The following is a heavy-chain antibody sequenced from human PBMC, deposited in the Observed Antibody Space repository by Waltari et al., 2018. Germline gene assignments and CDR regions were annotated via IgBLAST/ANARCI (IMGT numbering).Heavy chain of an antibody. CDR3: ATAGNYRFDF. CDR2: INPDGRTT. J-gene: IGHJ4*02. Sequence: EVQLVESGGGLVQPGGSLRISCAVSGVTFSDTWIHWVRQTPGKGLMWVSRINPDGRTTNYADSVTCRFTISRDNAKNMVYLQMHSLGAEDTAVYYCATAGNYRFDFWGQGTLVTVSP. D-gene: IGHD1-26*01. V-gene: IGHV3-74*01. CDR1: GVTFSDTW.